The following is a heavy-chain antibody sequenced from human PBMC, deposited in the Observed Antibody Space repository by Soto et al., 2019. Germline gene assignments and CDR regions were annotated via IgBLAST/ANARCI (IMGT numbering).Heavy chain of an antibody. D-gene: IGHD6-13*01. CDR3: ARDSAAAYNWFDP. V-gene: IGHV1-3*01. J-gene: IGHJ5*02. CDR2: INAGNGNT. CDR1: GYTFTSYA. Sequence: QVQLVQSGAEVKKPGASVKVSCKASGYTFTSYAMHWVRQAPGQRLEWMGWINAGNGNTKYSQKYQGRVTTTRDTSASTAYLELSSLRSEDTAVYYCARDSAAAYNWFDPWGQGTLVTVSS.